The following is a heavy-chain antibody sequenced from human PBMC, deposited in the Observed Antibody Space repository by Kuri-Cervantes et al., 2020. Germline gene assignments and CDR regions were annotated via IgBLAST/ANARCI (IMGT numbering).Heavy chain of an antibody. Sequence: SETLSLTCTVSGGSISSGSYYWSWIRQPAGKGLEWIGRIYTSGSTNYNPSLKSRVTISVDTSKNQFSLKLSSATAADTAVYYCARGQEYCSGGSCRSYYFDYWGQGTLVTVSS. J-gene: IGHJ4*02. CDR1: GGSISSGSYY. V-gene: IGHV4-61*02. CDR2: IYTSGST. CDR3: ARGQEYCSGGSCRSYYFDY. D-gene: IGHD2-15*01.